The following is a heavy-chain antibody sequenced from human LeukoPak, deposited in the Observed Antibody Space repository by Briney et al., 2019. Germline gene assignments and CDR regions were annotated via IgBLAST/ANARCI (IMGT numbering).Heavy chain of an antibody. CDR2: ISVYNVNT. CDR3: ARDEIFGVGTHFDF. CDR1: GCTFTDYG. V-gene: IGHV1-18*01. J-gene: IGHJ4*02. Sequence: GASVQVSCVTSGCTFTDYGISWVRQAPGQGLEWLGWISVYNVNTKYAKKFQGRVTMTRDTSTTTVYLELTGLTSDDTATYYCARDEIFGVGTHFDFWGQGTPVIVSS. D-gene: IGHD3-3*01.